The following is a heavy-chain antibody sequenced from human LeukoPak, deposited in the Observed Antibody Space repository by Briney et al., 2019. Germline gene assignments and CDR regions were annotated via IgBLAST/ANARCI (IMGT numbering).Heavy chain of an antibody. V-gene: IGHV3-7*01. D-gene: IGHD3-22*01. CDR2: IKQDGSEK. Sequence: GGSLRLSCAASGFTFSSYWMSWVRQAPGKGLEWVANIKQDGSEKYYVDSVKGRFTISRDNAKNSLYLQMNSLRAEDTAVYYCAREAGEKWYDSSGNFDYWGQGTLVTVSS. CDR3: AREAGEKWYDSSGNFDY. CDR1: GFTFSSYW. J-gene: IGHJ4*02.